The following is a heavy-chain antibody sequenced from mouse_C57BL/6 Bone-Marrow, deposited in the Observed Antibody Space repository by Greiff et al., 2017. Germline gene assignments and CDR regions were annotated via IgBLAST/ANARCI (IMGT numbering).Heavy chain of an antibody. D-gene: IGHD2-5*01. Sequence: EVQGVESGGGLVQPGESLKLSCESNEYEFPSHDMSWVRKTPETRLELVAAINSDGGSTYYPDTMERRFIISRDNTKKTLYLRMSSLRSEDTALYYCARHGDYSKSDAMDYWGQGTSVTVSS. J-gene: IGHJ4*01. V-gene: IGHV5-2*01. CDR3: ARHGDYSKSDAMDY. CDR2: INSDGGST. CDR1: EYEFPSHD.